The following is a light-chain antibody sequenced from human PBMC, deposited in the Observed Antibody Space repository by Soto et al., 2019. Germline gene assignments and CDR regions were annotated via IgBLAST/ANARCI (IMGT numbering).Light chain of an antibody. CDR3: QQYNNWPPGT. CDR1: QSVSSN. Sequence: EIVMTQSRATLSVSPGERATLSCRASQSVSSNLAWYQQKPGQAPRLLIYGASTRATGIPARFSGSGSGTEFTLTISSLQSEDFAVYYCQQYNNWPPGTFGQGTKV. J-gene: IGKJ1*01. CDR2: GAS. V-gene: IGKV3-15*01.